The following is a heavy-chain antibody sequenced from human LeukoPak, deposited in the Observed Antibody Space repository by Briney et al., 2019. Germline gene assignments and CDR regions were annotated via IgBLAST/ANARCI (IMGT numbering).Heavy chain of an antibody. V-gene: IGHV1-46*03. Sequence: ASVKVSCKASGYTFTNSYIHWVRQAPGQGLEWMGIINPSGGSTNYAQKFQGRVTMTRDTSTSTVYIELYCLRSEDTAVYYCASPEVGYLGQGTLVTVSS. J-gene: IGHJ4*02. CDR3: ASPEVGY. D-gene: IGHD2-15*01. CDR2: INPSGGST. CDR1: GYTFTNSY.